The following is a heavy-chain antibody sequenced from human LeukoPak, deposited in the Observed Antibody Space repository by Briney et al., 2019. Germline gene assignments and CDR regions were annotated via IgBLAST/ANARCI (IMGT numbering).Heavy chain of an antibody. V-gene: IGHV3-7*01. CDR2: IKQDGSEK. Sequence: GGSLRLSCAASGFTFSSYWMSWVRHAPGKGLEWVANIKQDGSEKYYEDSVKGRFTISRDNAKNSLFLQMNSLRAEDTAVYYCARTSKSGSYSPGDYWGQGTLVTVSS. CDR1: GFTFSSYW. J-gene: IGHJ4*02. D-gene: IGHD1-26*01. CDR3: ARTSKSGSYSPGDY.